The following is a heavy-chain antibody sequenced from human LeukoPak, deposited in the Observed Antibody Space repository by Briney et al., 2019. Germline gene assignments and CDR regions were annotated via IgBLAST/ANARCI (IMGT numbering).Heavy chain of an antibody. CDR1: GFIFSSYS. D-gene: IGHD2-8*01. CDR3: ASTLRTNVIWHWFVP. Sequence: GGSLRLSCAASGFIFSSYSMSWVRQAPGKGLEWVSSISRSSSDIYYADSVKGRFTTSRDNAKNSLYLQMNSLRGEDTAVCYCASTLRTNVIWHWFVPWGQGTLVTVSS. V-gene: IGHV3-21*06. CDR2: ISRSSSDI. J-gene: IGHJ5*02.